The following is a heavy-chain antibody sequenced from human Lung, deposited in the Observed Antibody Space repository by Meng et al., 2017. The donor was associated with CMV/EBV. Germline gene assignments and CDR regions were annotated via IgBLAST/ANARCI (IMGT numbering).Heavy chain of an antibody. D-gene: IGHD2-2*01. Sequence: LXCTVSGGSVSSGSYYWSWIRQPPGKGLEWIGYIYYSGSTNYNPSLKSRVTISVDTSKNQFSLKLSSVTAADTAVYYCARDPRLCSSTSCYGYWGQGTXVTGSS. CDR3: ARDPRLCSSTSCYGY. V-gene: IGHV4-61*01. CDR2: IYYSGST. J-gene: IGHJ4*02. CDR1: GGSVSSGSYY.